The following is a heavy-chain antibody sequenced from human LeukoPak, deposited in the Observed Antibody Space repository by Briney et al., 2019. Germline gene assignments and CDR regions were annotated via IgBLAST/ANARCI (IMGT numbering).Heavy chain of an antibody. Sequence: ASVKVSCKXSGYTFTSYDINWVRQATGQGLEWMGWMNPNSGNTGYAQKFQGRVTMTRNTSISTAYMELSSPRSEDTAVYYCARDYYDFWSGYYYYYYYMDVWGKGTTVTVSS. CDR3: ARDYYDFWSGYYYYYYYMDV. CDR1: GYTFTSYD. V-gene: IGHV1-8*01. CDR2: MNPNSGNT. J-gene: IGHJ6*03. D-gene: IGHD3-3*01.